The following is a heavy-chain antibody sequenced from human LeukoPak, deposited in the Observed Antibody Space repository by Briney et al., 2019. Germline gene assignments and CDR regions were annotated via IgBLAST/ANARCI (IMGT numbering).Heavy chain of an antibody. Sequence: GGSLRLSFAASGFTFSSYWMSWVRQAPGKGLEWVANIKQDGSEKYYVDSVKGRFTISRDNAKNSLYLQMNSLRAEDTAVYYCARYSSSWYGDWFDPWGQGTLVTVSS. CDR3: ARYSSSWYGDWFDP. D-gene: IGHD6-13*01. V-gene: IGHV3-7*01. CDR1: GFTFSSYW. CDR2: IKQDGSEK. J-gene: IGHJ5*02.